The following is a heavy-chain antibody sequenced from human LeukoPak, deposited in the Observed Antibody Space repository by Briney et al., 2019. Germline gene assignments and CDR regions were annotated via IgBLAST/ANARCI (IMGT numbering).Heavy chain of an antibody. CDR1: GFTFSSYG. CDR2: ISGSSSYI. J-gene: IGHJ6*02. CDR3: AFYYYYGMDV. Sequence: GGFLRLSCAASGFTFSSYGVSWVRQAPGKGLEWVSSISGSSSYIYYADSVKGRFTISRDNAKKSLYLQMSSLRAEDTAVYYCAFYYYYGMDVWGQGTTVTVSS. V-gene: IGHV3-21*01.